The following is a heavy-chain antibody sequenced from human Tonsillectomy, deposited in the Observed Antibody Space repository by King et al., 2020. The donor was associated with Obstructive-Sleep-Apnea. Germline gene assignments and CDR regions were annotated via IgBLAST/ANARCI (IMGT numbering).Heavy chain of an antibody. D-gene: IGHD1-1*01. Sequence: QLVQSGVEVREPGASVKVSCKASGYSFTTYGITWVRQAPGQGLEWLGWISAYNGYTNYAQKFQDRVTMTTDTSTDAAYMEMRSLRSDDTAVDYCARGAAGTLDFWGQGTLVTVSS. CDR1: GYSFTTYG. J-gene: IGHJ4*02. V-gene: IGHV1-18*01. CDR3: ARGAAGTLDF. CDR2: ISAYNGYT.